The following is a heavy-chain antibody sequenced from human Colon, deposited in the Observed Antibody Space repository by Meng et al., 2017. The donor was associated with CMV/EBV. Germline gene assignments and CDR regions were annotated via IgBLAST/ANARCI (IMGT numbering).Heavy chain of an antibody. V-gene: IGHV3-64*02. J-gene: IGHJ4*02. CDR2: ISSNGGST. Sequence: GESLKISCAASGFTFSSYAMHWVRQAPGKGLEYVSAISSNGGSTYYADSVKGRFTISRDHSKNTLYLQMGSLRAEDMAVYYCARPPGYWGQGTLVTVSS. CDR1: GFTFSSYA. CDR3: ARPPGY.